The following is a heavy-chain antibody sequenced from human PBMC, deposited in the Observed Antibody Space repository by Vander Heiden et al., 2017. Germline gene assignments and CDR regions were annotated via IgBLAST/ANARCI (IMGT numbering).Heavy chain of an antibody. J-gene: IGHJ4*02. CDR3: TKDLPGYYRPSDY. D-gene: IGHD3-9*01. CDR1: GFTFGGHA. Sequence: EVQLLESGGGLGQPGGSLRLSCAASGFTFGGHAMYWVRQVPGKGLEWVSTVSGSGSHTYYADSVKGRFTISRDNSKNTLYLQMNNLRAEDSALYHCTKDLPGYYRPSDYWGQGTMVTVSS. V-gene: IGHV3-23*01. CDR2: VSGSGSHT.